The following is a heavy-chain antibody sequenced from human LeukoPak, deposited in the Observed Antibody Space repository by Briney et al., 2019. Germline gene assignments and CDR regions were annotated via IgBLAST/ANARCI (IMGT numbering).Heavy chain of an antibody. Sequence: GGSLRLSCAASGFTFSSYAMSWVRQAPGKGLEWVSAISGSGGTTYYADSVKGRFTISRDNSKNTLYLQMKSLRAEDTALYYCAKASSSWKNAFDIWGQGTMVTVSS. CDR2: ISGSGGTT. CDR1: GFTFSSYA. CDR3: AKASSSWKNAFDI. V-gene: IGHV3-23*01. D-gene: IGHD6-13*01. J-gene: IGHJ3*02.